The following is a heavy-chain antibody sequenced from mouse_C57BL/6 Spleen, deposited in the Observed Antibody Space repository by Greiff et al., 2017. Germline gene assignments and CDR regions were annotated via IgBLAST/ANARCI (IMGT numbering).Heavy chain of an antibody. V-gene: IGHV1-26*01. CDR2: INPNNGGT. CDR1: GYTFTDYY. D-gene: IGHD4-1*01. J-gene: IGHJ2*01. Sequence: EVQLQQSGPELVKPGASVKISCKASGYTFTDYYMNWVKQSHGKSLEWIGDINPNNGGTSYNQKFKGKATLTVDKSSSTAYMELRSLTSEDSAVYYCAWDEGDYWGQGTTLPVSS. CDR3: AWDEGDY.